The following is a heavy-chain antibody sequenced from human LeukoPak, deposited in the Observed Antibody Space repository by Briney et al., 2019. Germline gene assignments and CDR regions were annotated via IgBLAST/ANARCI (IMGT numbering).Heavy chain of an antibody. CDR3: ARLRRRGNCSGDTCSPYDASDL. CDR2: IYYTGST. V-gene: IGHV4-59*08. Sequence: SETLSLTCTVSGGSLNNYYGSWIRQPPGKGLEWIGYIYYTGSTNYSPSLKSRVTISVDTSKHQFSLRLNSVPAADTAVYYRARLRRRGNCSGDTCSPYDASDLWGQGTMVTVSS. D-gene: IGHD2-15*01. J-gene: IGHJ3*01. CDR1: GGSLNNYY.